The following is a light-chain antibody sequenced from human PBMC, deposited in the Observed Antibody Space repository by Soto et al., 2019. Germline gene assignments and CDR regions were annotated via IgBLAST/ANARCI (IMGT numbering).Light chain of an antibody. CDR3: LQDNSSPLT. CDR2: DAS. J-gene: IGKJ4*01. CDR1: QSVSNNY. V-gene: IGKV3-20*01. Sequence: EIVLTQSPGTLCLSPGERATLSCRASQSVSNNYLAWYQQKPGQAPRLLIYDASNRATGIPDRFSGSGSGTDFTLTISSLQHEDLATYDCLQDNSSPLTVGGGNKGDI.